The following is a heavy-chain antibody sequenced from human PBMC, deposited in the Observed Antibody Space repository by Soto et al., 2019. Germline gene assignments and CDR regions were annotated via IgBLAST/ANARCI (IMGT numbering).Heavy chain of an antibody. Sequence: SETLSHSRAVYGGSFSRYYWSWIRPPPGKGLAWIGEINHSGSTNYNPSLKSRVTISVDTSKNQFSLKLSSVTAAETAVYYCARGKARIFGVVIIYYYGMDVWGQGTTVTVS. V-gene: IGHV4-34*01. CDR1: GGSFSRYY. J-gene: IGHJ6*02. D-gene: IGHD3-3*01. CDR3: ARGKARIFGVVIIYYYGMDV. CDR2: INHSGST.